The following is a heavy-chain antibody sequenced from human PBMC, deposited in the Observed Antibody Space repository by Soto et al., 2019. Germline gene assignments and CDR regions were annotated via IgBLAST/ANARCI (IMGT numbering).Heavy chain of an antibody. Sequence: ESGGGLVQTGGSLRRSCAASGFTFSAYWMSWVRQAPGKGLGWVANIKQAGSEKYYVDSVNGRFIISSDDAKNSLFLQVNSLRVEDTAVYYCAREKRANGYFDYWGQGTLVTVSS. J-gene: IGHJ4*02. CDR3: AREKRANGYFDY. CDR2: IKQAGSEK. V-gene: IGHV3-7*01. CDR1: GFTFSAYW.